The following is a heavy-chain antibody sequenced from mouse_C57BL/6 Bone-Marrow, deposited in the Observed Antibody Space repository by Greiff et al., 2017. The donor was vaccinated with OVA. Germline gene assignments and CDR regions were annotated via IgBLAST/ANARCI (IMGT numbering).Heavy chain of an antibody. V-gene: IGHV14-4*01. J-gene: IGHJ2*01. CDR3: TTRGGITTVDLY. CDR2: IDPENGDT. CDR1: GFNIKDDY. Sequence: EVKLMESGAELVRPGASVKLSCTASGFNIKDDYMHWVKQRPEQGLEWIGWIDPENGDTEYASKFQGKATITADTSSNTAYLQLSSLTSEDTAVYYCTTRGGITTVDLYWGQGTTLTVSS. D-gene: IGHD1-1*01.